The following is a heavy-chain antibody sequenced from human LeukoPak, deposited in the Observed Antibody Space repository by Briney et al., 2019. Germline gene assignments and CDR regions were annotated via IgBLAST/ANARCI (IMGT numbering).Heavy chain of an antibody. CDR3: AKAGSGSYRWYYFDY. Sequence: GGSLRLSCAASGFTFSSYGTHWVRQAPGKGLEWVAFIRYDGSNKYYADSVKGRFTISRDNSKNTLYLQMNSLRAEDTAVYYCAKAGSGSYRWYYFDYWGQGTLVTVSS. CDR1: GFTFSSYG. D-gene: IGHD1-26*01. V-gene: IGHV3-30*02. J-gene: IGHJ4*02. CDR2: IRYDGSNK.